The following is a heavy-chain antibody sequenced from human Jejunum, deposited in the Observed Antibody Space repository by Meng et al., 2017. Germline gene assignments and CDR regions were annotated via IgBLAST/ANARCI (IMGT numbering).Heavy chain of an antibody. J-gene: IGHJ4*02. CDR2: IKQDGSET. Sequence: GESLKISCEASEFIFSKYWMTWVRQAPGKGMEWVANIKQDGSETDYVDSVKGRFTISRDNAKNTLYLHLNNLRVEDTAVYYCARESLAGYPLDLWGQGTLVTVSS. V-gene: IGHV3-7*01. D-gene: IGHD6-13*01. CDR3: ARESLAGYPLDL. CDR1: EFIFSKYW.